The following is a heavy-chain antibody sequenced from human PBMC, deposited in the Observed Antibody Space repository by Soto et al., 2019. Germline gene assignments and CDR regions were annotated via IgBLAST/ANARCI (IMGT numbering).Heavy chain of an antibody. CDR2: INPSDGST. CDR1: GYTFTSYY. CDR3: ARRISGSDESATWFDP. D-gene: IGHD2-15*01. J-gene: IGHJ5*02. Sequence: VASVKVSCKASGYTFTSYYMHWVRQAPGQGLEWMGIINPSDGSTSYAQKFQGRVTMTRDTSASTAYMELSSLRSEDTAVYYCARRISGSDESATWFDPWGQGTLVTVSS. V-gene: IGHV1-46*01.